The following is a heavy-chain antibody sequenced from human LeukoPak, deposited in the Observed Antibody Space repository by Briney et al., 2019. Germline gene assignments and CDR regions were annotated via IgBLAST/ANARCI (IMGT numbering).Heavy chain of an antibody. Sequence: ASVKVSCKASGGTFSSYAINWVRQAPGQGLEWMGGIIPIFGTANYAQKFQGRVTITADESTSTAYMELSSLRSEDTAVYYCATYGTGLRYFDWLLPPRYWGQGTLVTVSS. CDR3: ATYGTGLRYFDWLLPPRY. CDR2: IIPIFGTA. J-gene: IGHJ4*02. CDR1: GGTFSSYA. V-gene: IGHV1-69*13. D-gene: IGHD3-9*01.